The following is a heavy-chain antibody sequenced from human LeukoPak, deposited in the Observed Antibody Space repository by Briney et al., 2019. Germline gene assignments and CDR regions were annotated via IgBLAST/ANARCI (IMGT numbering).Heavy chain of an antibody. V-gene: IGHV3-23*01. CDR3: GKGRVAMVTFAAD. CDR1: GFTFSSYA. CDR2: ISGSGGST. D-gene: IGHD5-18*01. J-gene: IGHJ4*02. Sequence: GGSLRLSCAASGFTFSSYAMSWVRQAPGKGLEWVSGISGSGGSTYYADSVKGRFTISRDNSKNTVYLQVNSLRAEDTAVYYCGKGRVAMVTFAADWGQGTLVTVSS.